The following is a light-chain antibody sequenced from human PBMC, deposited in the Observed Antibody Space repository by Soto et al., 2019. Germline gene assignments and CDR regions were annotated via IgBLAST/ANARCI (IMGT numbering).Light chain of an antibody. V-gene: IGLV2-14*01. Sequence: QSALTQPASVSGSPGQSITISCTGTSSDVGGYNYVSWYQQHPGKAPKLMIYDVSNRPSGVSNRFSGSQSGNTDSLTISGLQAEDEADYYCSSYTTSSTLIFGGGTKLT. CDR2: DVS. CDR1: SSDVGGYNY. CDR3: SSYTTSSTLI. J-gene: IGLJ2*01.